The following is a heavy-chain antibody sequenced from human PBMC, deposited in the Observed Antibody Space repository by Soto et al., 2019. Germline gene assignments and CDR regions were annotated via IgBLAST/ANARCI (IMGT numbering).Heavy chain of an antibody. D-gene: IGHD3-3*01. CDR1: GFTFSAFN. CDR3: AKDPSWYGDFSSGLPDY. Sequence: GGSLRLSCAASGFTFSAFNMHWVRQAPGKGLEWVAVISYDGSNKYYADSVKGRFTISRDNSKDTLYLQMNSLRAEDTAIYYCAKDPSWYGDFSSGLPDYWGQGTLVTVSS. V-gene: IGHV3-30*18. CDR2: ISYDGSNK. J-gene: IGHJ4*02.